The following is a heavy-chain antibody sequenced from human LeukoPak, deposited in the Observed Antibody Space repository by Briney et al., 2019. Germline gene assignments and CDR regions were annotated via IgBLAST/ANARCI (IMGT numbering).Heavy chain of an antibody. D-gene: IGHD2-15*01. CDR2: ISAYNGNT. J-gene: IGHJ4*02. CDR3: ASGAYGYCSGGSCYELDY. Sequence: ASVTVSCKASGYTFTNYGISWVRQAPGQGLEWMGWISAYNGNTNYAQNLQGRVTMTTDTSTSTAYMELRSLRSDDTAVYYCASGAYGYCSGGSCYELDYWGQGTLVTVSS. CDR1: GYTFTNYG. V-gene: IGHV1-18*01.